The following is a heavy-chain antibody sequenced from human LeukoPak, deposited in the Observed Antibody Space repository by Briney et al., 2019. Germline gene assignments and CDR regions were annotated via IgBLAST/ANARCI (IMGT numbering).Heavy chain of an antibody. Sequence: GGSLRLSCTASGFTFGDYAMSWVRQAPEKGLEWVGFIRSKAYGGTTEYAASVKGRFTISRDDSKSIAYLQMNSLKTEDTAVYYCTRDDGTMVRGANPLFDYWGQGTLVTASS. CDR3: TRDDGTMVRGANPLFDY. J-gene: IGHJ4*02. CDR2: IRSKAYGGTT. V-gene: IGHV3-49*04. D-gene: IGHD3-10*01. CDR1: GFTFGDYA.